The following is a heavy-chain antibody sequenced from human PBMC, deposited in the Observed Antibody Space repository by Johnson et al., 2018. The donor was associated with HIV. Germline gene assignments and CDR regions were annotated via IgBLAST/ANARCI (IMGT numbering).Heavy chain of an antibody. CDR2: LSYDGNNK. J-gene: IGHJ3*02. Sequence: SCIASGFTFSTYGMHWVRQAPGKGLQWVALLSYDGNNKYYSDPVQGRFTISRDNSKNTLYLHMNNLTAEDTAVYHCAKGYYDSSFGLDMWGQGTMVIVSS. D-gene: IGHD3-3*01. V-gene: IGHV3-30*18. CDR1: GFTFSTYG. CDR3: AKGYYDSSFGLDM.